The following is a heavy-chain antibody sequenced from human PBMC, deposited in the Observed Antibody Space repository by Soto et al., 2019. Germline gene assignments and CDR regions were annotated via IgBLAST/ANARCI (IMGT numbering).Heavy chain of an antibody. V-gene: IGHV3-23*01. J-gene: IGHJ4*02. Sequence: GGSLRLSCAASGFTFSSYAMSWVRQAPGKGLEWVSAISGSGGSTYYADSVKGRFTISRDNSKNTLYLQVNSLRAEDTAVYYCAKDSSGWYYFDYWGQGTLVTVYS. CDR2: ISGSGGST. CDR1: GFTFSSYA. CDR3: AKDSSGWYYFDY. D-gene: IGHD6-19*01.